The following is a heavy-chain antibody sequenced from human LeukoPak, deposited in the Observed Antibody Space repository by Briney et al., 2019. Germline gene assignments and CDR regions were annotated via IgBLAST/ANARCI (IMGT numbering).Heavy chain of an antibody. Sequence: TGGSLRLSCAASGFTFSNAWMSWVRQAPGKGLEWVGPIKSKTDGATIEYAAPVKGRFTISRDDSKNMVYLQMNSLKTEDTAVYYCATDGPSPWGLRYFDFWGQGTLVTVSS. CDR1: GFTFSNAW. D-gene: IGHD7-27*01. J-gene: IGHJ4*02. V-gene: IGHV3-15*01. CDR2: IKSKTDGATI. CDR3: ATDGPSPWGLRYFDF.